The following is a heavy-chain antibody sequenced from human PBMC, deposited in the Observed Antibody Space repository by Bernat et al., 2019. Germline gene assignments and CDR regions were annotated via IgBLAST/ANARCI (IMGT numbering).Heavy chain of an antibody. CDR3: ARDCRRYPSYSSSPTGMDV. D-gene: IGHD6-13*01. J-gene: IGHJ6*02. V-gene: IGHV4-31*03. CDR1: GGSISSGGYY. CDR2: IYYSGST. Sequence: QVQLQESGPGLVKPSQTLSLTCTVSGGSISSGGYYWSWIRQHPGKGLAWIGYIYYSGSTYYNPSLKSRVTISVDTSKNQCSLKLSAVSAADTAVYYCARDCRRYPSYSSSPTGMDVWGQGTTVTVSS.